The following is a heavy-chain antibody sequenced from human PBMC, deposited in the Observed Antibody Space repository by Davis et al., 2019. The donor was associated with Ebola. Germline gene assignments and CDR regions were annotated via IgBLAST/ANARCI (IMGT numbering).Heavy chain of an antibody. CDR2: INAGNGNT. CDR1: GYTFTSYA. Sequence: ASVKVSCKASGYTFTSYAMHWVRQAPGQRLEWMGWINAGNGNTKYSQKFQGKVTITRDTSASTAYMELSSLRSEDTAVYYCARVRGGFIAAAGTFWFDPWGQGTLVTVSS. CDR3: ARVRGGFIAAAGTFWFDP. J-gene: IGHJ5*02. D-gene: IGHD6-13*01. V-gene: IGHV1-3*01.